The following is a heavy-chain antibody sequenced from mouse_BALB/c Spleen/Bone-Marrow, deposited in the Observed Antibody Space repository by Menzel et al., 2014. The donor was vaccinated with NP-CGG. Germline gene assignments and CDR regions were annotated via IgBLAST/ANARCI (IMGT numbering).Heavy chain of an antibody. CDR3: ARGTGWYFDV. D-gene: IGHD4-1*01. CDR1: GYTFTDYW. Sequence: VPLQQSGAELVMPGASVKMSCKASGYTFTDYWMHWVKQRPVLGFFGIVSLDTSDHYTSYNQKFKGKATLTVDESSSTAYMQLSSLTSEDSAVYYCARGTGWYFDVWGAGTTDTVSS. J-gene: IGHJ1*01. CDR2: LDTSDHYT. V-gene: IGHV1-69*01.